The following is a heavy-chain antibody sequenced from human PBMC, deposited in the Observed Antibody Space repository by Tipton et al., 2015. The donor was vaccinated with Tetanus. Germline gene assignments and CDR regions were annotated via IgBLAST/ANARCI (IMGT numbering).Heavy chain of an antibody. V-gene: IGHV4-34*01. J-gene: IGHJ6*02. CDR2: INYDGST. CDR3: ARGDYYGSGTYDV. D-gene: IGHD3-10*01. Sequence: LRLSCAVYGGTFNNYFWTWIRQPPGKGLEWTGEINYDGSTNYSPSLKSRVTLSLDTTKKQVSLKLSSVTAADTAVYYCARGDYYGSGTYDVWGQGTTVAVPS. CDR1: GGTFNNYF.